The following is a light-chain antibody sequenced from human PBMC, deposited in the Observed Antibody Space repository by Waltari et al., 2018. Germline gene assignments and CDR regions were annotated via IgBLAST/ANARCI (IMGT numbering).Light chain of an antibody. V-gene: IGLV1-40*01. CDR1: NSNIGAGYD. CDR2: VND. Sequence: QSVLTQPPSVSGAPGQRVTISCSGDNSNIGAGYDVQWYRQLPGTAPKLLIHVNDIQPTAVPERISGSKSGTSASLAITGLQADDEADYYCQSYDTSQSVVFGGGTKLTVL. J-gene: IGLJ3*02. CDR3: QSYDTSQSVV.